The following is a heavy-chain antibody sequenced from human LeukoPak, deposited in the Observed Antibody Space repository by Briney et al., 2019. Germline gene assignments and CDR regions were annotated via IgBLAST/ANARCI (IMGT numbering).Heavy chain of an antibody. V-gene: IGHV6-1*01. CDR2: TYYRSKWYN. CDR1: GDSVSSNSAA. J-gene: IGHJ6*02. D-gene: IGHD3-10*01. Sequence: SQTLSLTCAISGDSVSSNSAAWNWVRQSPSRGLEWLGRTYYRSKWYNDYAVSVKSRITINPDTSKNQFSLQLNSVTPEDTAVYYCARDFGHGSGSYETSDYYYYYGMDVWGQGTTVTVSS. CDR3: ARDFGHGSGSYETSDYYYYYGMDV.